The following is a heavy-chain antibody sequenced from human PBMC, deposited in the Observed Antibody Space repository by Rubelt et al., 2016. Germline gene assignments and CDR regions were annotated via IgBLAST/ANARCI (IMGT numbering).Heavy chain of an antibody. V-gene: IGHV3-48*04. J-gene: IGHJ4*02. CDR3: ARDPHLLWFGELFVFDY. CDR2: ISSSSSTI. CDR1: SYS. D-gene: IGHD3-10*01. Sequence: SYSMNWVRQAPGKGLEWVSYISSSSSTIYYADSVKGRFTISRDNAKNSLYLQMNSLRAEDTAVYYCARDPHLLWFGELFVFDYWGQGTLVTVSS.